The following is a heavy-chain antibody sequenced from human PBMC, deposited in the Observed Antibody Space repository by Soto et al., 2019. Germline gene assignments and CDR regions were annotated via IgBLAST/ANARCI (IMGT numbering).Heavy chain of an antibody. Sequence: PGGSLRLSCAASGFTFSSYGMHWVRQAPGKGLEWVAVIWYDGSNKYYADSVKGRFTISRDNSKNTLYLQMNSLRAEDTAVYYCARDWDNDYDSSLDYWCQGXLVTVYS. J-gene: IGHJ4*02. V-gene: IGHV3-33*01. CDR3: ARDWDNDYDSSLDY. CDR1: GFTFSSYG. CDR2: IWYDGSNK. D-gene: IGHD3-22*01.